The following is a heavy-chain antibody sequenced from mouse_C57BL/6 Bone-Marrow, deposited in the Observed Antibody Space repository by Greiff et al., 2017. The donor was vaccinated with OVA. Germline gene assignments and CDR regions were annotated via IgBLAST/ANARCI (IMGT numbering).Heavy chain of an antibody. D-gene: IGHD1-1*01. CDR3: ARDYYGSSPQWYFDV. CDR1: GYTFTSYG. J-gene: IGHJ1*03. Sequence: QVQLKESGAELARPGASVKLSCKASGYTFTSYGISWVKQRTGQGLEWIGEIYPRSGNTYYNEKFTGKATLTADKSSSTAYMELRSLTSEDSAVYFCARDYYGSSPQWYFDVWGTGTTVTVSS. V-gene: IGHV1-81*01. CDR2: IYPRSGNT.